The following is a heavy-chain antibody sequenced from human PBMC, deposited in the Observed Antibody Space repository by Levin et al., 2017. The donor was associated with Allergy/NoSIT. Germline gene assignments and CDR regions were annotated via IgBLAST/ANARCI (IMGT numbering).Heavy chain of an antibody. CDR1: GFTFSSYS. CDR2: ISSSSSTI. D-gene: IGHD3-3*01. J-gene: IGHJ6*03. CDR3: ARDSAEYYDFWSGYYRYYYYMDV. V-gene: IGHV3-48*02. Sequence: GGSLRLSCAASGFTFSSYSMNWVRQAPGKGLEWVSYISSSSSTIYYADSVKGRFTISRDNAKNSLYLQMNSLRDEDTAVYYCARDSAEYYDFWSGYYRYYYYMDVWGKGTTVTVSS.